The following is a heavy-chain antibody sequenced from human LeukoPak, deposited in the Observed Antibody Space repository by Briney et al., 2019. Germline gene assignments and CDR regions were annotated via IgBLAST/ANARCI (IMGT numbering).Heavy chain of an antibody. CDR2: IYHSGRT. V-gene: IGHV4-38-2*02. CDR1: GGSISSGYY. CDR3: ARDLGYGEFDY. Sequence: SETLSLTCSVSGGSISSGYYWGWIRQPPGKGLEWIGSIYHSGRTFYNPSLKSRVTISVDTSKNQFSLKLTSVTAADTAVYYCARDLGYGEFDYWGQGTLVTVSS. J-gene: IGHJ4*02. D-gene: IGHD4-17*01.